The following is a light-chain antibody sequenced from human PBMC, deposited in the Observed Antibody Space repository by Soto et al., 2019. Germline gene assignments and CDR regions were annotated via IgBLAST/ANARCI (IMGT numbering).Light chain of an antibody. V-gene: IGKV3-20*01. J-gene: IGKJ5*01. CDR2: GAS. CDR3: HKRQYLPTIS. CDR1: QSVSSSY. Sequence: EIVLTQSPGTLSLSPGERATLSCRASQSVSSSYLTWHQQKPGQAPRLLIYGASTRATGIPARFSGSGSGTDLNLTISSLENEQFAVYYCHKRQYLPTISFGQGTRMEIK.